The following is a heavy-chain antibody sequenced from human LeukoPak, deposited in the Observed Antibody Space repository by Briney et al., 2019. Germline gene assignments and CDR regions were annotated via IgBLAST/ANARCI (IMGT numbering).Heavy chain of an antibody. Sequence: GSSVKVSCKASGGTFSSYAISWVRQAPGQGLEWMGRIIPIFGTANYAQKFQGRVTITTDESTSTAYMELSSLRSEDTAVYYCARDSEGYCSGGSCYFDYWGQGTLVTVPS. V-gene: IGHV1-69*05. J-gene: IGHJ4*02. CDR1: GGTFSSYA. CDR2: IIPIFGTA. CDR3: ARDSEGYCSGGSCYFDY. D-gene: IGHD2-15*01.